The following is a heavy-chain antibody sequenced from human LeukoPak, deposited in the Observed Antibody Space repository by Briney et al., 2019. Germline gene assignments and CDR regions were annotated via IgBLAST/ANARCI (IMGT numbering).Heavy chain of an antibody. J-gene: IGHJ4*02. V-gene: IGHV1-3*01. CDR3: ARLMVRGVIIQGFDY. Sequence: ASVKVSCKASGYTFTSYATHWVRQAPGQRLEWMGWINAGNGNTKYSQKFQDRVTITRDTSASTAYMELSSLRSEGTAVYYCARLMVRGVIIQGFDYWGQGTLVTVSS. D-gene: IGHD3-10*01. CDR2: INAGNGNT. CDR1: GYTFTSYA.